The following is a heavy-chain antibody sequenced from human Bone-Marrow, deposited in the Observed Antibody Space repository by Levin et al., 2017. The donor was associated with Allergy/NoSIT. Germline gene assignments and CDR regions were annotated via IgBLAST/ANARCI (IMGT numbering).Heavy chain of an antibody. D-gene: IGHD5-24*01. Sequence: ETLSLTCAASGFTFSNSWMSWVRQAPGKGLEWVANIKEDGSEKYYVDSVKGRFTISRDNAKNSPYVQMNSLRAEDTAVYYCARDQFRRATIGARWFGPWGQGTLVAVSS. CDR2: IKEDGSEK. CDR3: ARDQFRRATIGARWFGP. V-gene: IGHV3-7*01. J-gene: IGHJ5*02. CDR1: GFTFSNSW.